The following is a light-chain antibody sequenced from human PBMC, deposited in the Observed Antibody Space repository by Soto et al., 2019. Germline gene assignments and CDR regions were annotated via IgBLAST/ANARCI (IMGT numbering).Light chain of an antibody. V-gene: IGKV1-5*03. CDR1: QSISSW. CDR2: KAS. CDR3: QQYNSYPYT. Sequence: DIQMTQSPSTLSASVGDRVTITCRASQSISSWLAWYQQKPGKAPKLLIYKASSLESGVPSRFSGSGSGTEFTLTISGLQPDDFATYDCQQYNSYPYTFGQGTKLEIK. J-gene: IGKJ2*01.